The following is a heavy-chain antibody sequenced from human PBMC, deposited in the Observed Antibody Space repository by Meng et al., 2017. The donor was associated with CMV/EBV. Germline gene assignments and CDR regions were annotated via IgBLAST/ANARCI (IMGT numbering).Heavy chain of an antibody. CDR3: ARGVGATGKADY. CDR1: GGAFSVYD. Sequence: VQVTQWLAVLFKLSETLSLTCAVYGGAFSVYDWSWIPQPPGKGLEWIREINHSGSTNYNPSLKSRVTISVDTSKNQFSLKLSSVTAADTAVYYCARGVGATGKADYWGQGTLVTVSS. J-gene: IGHJ4*02. V-gene: IGHV4-34*01. D-gene: IGHD1-26*01. CDR2: INHSGST.